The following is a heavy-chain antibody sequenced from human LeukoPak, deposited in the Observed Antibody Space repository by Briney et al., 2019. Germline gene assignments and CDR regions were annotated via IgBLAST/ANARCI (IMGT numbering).Heavy chain of an antibody. CDR2: IKHSGST. Sequence: SETLSLTCAVYGGSFSDYYWSWIRQTPGEGLQRIGGIKHSGSTDYNPSLKSRVTMSVDTSKNQFSLKLSSVTAADTAVYYCARLGRGSHSGRAFDIWGQGTMVTVSS. CDR3: ARLGRGSHSGRAFDI. D-gene: IGHD3-16*01. CDR1: GGSFSDYY. V-gene: IGHV4-34*01. J-gene: IGHJ3*02.